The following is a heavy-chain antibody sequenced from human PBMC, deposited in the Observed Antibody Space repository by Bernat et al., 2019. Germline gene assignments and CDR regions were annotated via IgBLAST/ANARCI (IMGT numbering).Heavy chain of an antibody. V-gene: IGHV3-20*03. CDR1: FTFDDYG. J-gene: IGHJ4*02. CDR2: INWNGGST. D-gene: IGHD2-15*01. Sequence: EVQLVESGGGVVRPGFTFDDYGMSWVRQAPGKGLEWVSGINWNGGSTGYADSVKGRFTISRDNAKNSLYLQMNSLRAEDTASYYCARSSGGSLQHFDYWGQGTLVTVSS. CDR3: ARSSGGSLQHFDY.